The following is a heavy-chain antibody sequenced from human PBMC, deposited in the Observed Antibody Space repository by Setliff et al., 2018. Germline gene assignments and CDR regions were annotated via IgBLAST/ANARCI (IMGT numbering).Heavy chain of an antibody. J-gene: IGHJ4*02. CDR3: AGLFRDGWNYFDS. Sequence: SETLSLTCAVSGYSISSDYYWAWIRQPPGKGLEWIGSMYSSGTTNYNPSLKSRVTMSVDTSKSLLSLKLSSVTTTDTAVYYCAGLFRDGWNYFDSWGQGTLVTVSS. D-gene: IGHD2-21*01. V-gene: IGHV4-38-2*01. CDR1: GYSISSDYY. CDR2: MYSSGTT.